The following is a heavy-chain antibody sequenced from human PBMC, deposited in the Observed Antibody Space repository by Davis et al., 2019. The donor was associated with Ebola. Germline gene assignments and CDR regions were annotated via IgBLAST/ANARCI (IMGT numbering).Heavy chain of an antibody. CDR1: GFTFSSYA. CDR3: VKVAVPPYSSQLDQNYFDY. CDR2: ISSNGGST. V-gene: IGHV3-64D*06. Sequence: GESLKISCSASGFTFSSYAMHWVRQAPGKGLEYVSAISSNGGSTYYADSVKGRFTISRDNSKNTLYLQMSSLRAEDTAVYYCVKVAVPPYSSQLDQNYFDYWGQGTLVTVSS. J-gene: IGHJ4*02. D-gene: IGHD6-13*01.